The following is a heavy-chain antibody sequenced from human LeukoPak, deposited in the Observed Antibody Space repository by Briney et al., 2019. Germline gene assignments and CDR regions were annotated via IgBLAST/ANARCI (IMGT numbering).Heavy chain of an antibody. CDR1: GYSFTTYW. J-gene: IGHJ4*02. D-gene: IGHD4-23*01. V-gene: IGHV5-51*01. Sequence: GESLKISCKASGYSFTTYWIGWVRQMPGKGLEWMGIIYPGDSDTRYSPSFQGQVTISADKSISTAYLQWSSLKASDTAMYYCASSTLRWHFDYWGQGTLVTVSS. CDR2: IYPGDSDT. CDR3: ASSTLRWHFDY.